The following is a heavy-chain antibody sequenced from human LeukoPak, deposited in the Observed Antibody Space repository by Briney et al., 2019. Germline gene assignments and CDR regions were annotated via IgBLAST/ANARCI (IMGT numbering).Heavy chain of an antibody. CDR1: GGSFSGYY. J-gene: IGHJ4*02. CDR3: ARLGSSTSCY. CDR2: INHSGST. Sequence: SETLSLTCAVYGGSFSGYYWSWIRQPPGKGLEWIGEINHSGSTNYNPSLKSRVTISVDTSKNLFSLKLSSVTAADTAVYYCARLGSSTSCYWGQGTLVTVSS. V-gene: IGHV4-34*01. D-gene: IGHD2-2*01.